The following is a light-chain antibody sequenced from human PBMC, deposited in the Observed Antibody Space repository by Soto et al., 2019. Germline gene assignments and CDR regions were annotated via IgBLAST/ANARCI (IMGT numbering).Light chain of an antibody. CDR2: GAS. V-gene: IGKV3-15*01. J-gene: IGKJ1*01. CDR3: QQYNNWPLT. CDR1: QSVSSN. Sequence: EIVMTQSPATLSVSPGERDTLSCRASQSVSSNLAWYQQKPGQAPRLLIYGASTRATGIPARFSGSGSGTEFTLTISSLQSEDFAVYYCQQYNNWPLTFGQGTTV.